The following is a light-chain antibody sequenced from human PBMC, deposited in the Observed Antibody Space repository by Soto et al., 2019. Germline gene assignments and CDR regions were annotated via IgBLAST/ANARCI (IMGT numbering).Light chain of an antibody. Sequence: IVMTQSPATLSVSPGERATLSCRASQRVNNNFAWYQQKPGQAPRLLIYGASTRATGIPDRFSGSGSGTEFTLTISSLQSEDFAVYYCQQYNNWPLTFGGGTKVDIK. CDR3: QQYNNWPLT. CDR2: GAS. V-gene: IGKV3-15*01. CDR1: QRVNNN. J-gene: IGKJ4*01.